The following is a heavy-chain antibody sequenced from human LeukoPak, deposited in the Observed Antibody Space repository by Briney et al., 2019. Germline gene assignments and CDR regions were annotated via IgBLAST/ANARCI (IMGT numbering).Heavy chain of an antibody. V-gene: IGHV4-59*11. CDR1: GASISSHY. Sequence: SETLSLTCTVSGASISSHYWCWIRQPPGTGLEWIGDIYYRGSTTYNPSLKSRVSISLDTSRNQFSLNLSSVTAADTAVYYRAKLEVGRFDPWGQGTLVTVPS. J-gene: IGHJ5*02. CDR2: IYYRGST. CDR3: AKLEVGRFDP. D-gene: IGHD7-27*01.